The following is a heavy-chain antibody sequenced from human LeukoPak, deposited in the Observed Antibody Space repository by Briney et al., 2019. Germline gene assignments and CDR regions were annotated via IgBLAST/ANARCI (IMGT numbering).Heavy chain of an antibody. Sequence: SETLSLICAVYGGSFSGYYRSWIRQPPGKGLEWIGEINHSGSTNYNPSLKSRVTISVDTSKNQFSLKLSSVTAADTAVYYCGVRFDYWGQGTLVTVSS. V-gene: IGHV4-34*01. J-gene: IGHJ4*02. CDR3: GVRFDY. CDR1: GGSFSGYY. CDR2: INHSGST.